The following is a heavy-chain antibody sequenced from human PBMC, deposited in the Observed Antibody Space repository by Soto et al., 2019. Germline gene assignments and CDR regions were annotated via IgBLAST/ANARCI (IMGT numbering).Heavy chain of an antibody. D-gene: IGHD5-18*01. CDR3: ARFSVDTAMVRNDYYYYGMDA. Sequence: GASVKDSCMASGGTFSSSAISWLRQAPGQGRAWMGGILSLYGSAHYAQTFQGRDTITADETTSTAYMEQSSLRSENTAVYYCARFSVDTAMVRNDYYYYGMDAWGQGTTVTVSS. J-gene: IGHJ6*02. V-gene: IGHV1-69*13. CDR2: ILSLYGSA. CDR1: GGTFSSSA.